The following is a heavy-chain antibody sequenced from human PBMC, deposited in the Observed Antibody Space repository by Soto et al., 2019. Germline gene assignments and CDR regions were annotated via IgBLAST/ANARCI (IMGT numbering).Heavy chain of an antibody. CDR2: IAYDGGNK. V-gene: IGHV3-30-3*01. J-gene: IGHJ4*02. CDR3: ARDLGGPYSSSWYGVEY. D-gene: IGHD6-13*01. CDR1: GFTFSSYA. Sequence: QVQLVESGGGVVQPGRSLRLSCAASGFTFSSYAMQWVRQAPGKGLEWVAIIAYDGGNKYYGDSVKGRFTISRDNSKNMLYLEMVSLRTEDMAVYYCARDLGGPYSSSWYGVEYWGQGTLVTVSS.